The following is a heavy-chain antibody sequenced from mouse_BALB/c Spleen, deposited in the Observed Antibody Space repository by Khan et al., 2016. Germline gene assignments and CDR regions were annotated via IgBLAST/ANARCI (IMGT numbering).Heavy chain of an antibody. J-gene: IGHJ1*01. V-gene: IGHV11-2*02. CDR2: INSDGSAI. D-gene: IGHD2-1*01. Sequence: VQLLETGGGLVQPGGSRGLSCEGSGFTFSGFWMSWVRQTPGKTLEWIGDINSDGSAINYAPSIKDRFTIFRDNDKSTLYLQMSNVRSEDTATYFCMRYGNYWYFD. CDR1: GFTFSGFW. CDR3: MRYGNYWYFD.